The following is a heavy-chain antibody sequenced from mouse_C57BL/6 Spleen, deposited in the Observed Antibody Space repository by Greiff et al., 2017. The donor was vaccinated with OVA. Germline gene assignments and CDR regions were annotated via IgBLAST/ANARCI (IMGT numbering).Heavy chain of an antibody. CDR3: ARKLEGGYAMDY. CDR2: ISDGGSYT. V-gene: IGHV5-4*01. J-gene: IGHJ4*01. Sequence: EVQLVESGGGLVKPGGSLKLSCAASGFTFSSYAMSWVRQTPEKRLEWVATISDGGSYTYYPDNVKGRFTISRDNAKNNLYLQMSHLKSEDTAMYYCARKLEGGYAMDYWGQGTSVTVSS. CDR1: GFTFSSYA.